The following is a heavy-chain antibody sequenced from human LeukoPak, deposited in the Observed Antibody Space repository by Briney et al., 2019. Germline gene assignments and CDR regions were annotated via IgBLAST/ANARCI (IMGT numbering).Heavy chain of an antibody. Sequence: SETLSLTCTVSGGSISSGSYYWSWIRQPAGKGLEWIGRIYTSGSTNYNPSLKSRVTISVDTSKNQFSLKLSSVTAADTAVYYCARGPWTGYYRLFDYWGQGTLVTVSS. CDR2: IYTSGST. V-gene: IGHV4-61*02. CDR3: ARGPWTGYYRLFDY. CDR1: GGSISSGSYY. J-gene: IGHJ4*02. D-gene: IGHD3/OR15-3a*01.